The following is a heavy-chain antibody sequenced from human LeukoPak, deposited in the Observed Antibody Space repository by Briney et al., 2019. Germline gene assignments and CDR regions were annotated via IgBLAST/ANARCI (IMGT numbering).Heavy chain of an antibody. CDR1: AFTFRNFV. D-gene: IGHD6-13*01. Sequence: AGGSLRLSCVASAFTFRNFVVHWARQAPDKGLEWVAFIEHDGSGTYYPESVRGRFSLSRDDSKTAVSLQMNSLRAEDTALYYCVKDVVPGRTGAGPGSWGQGTLVTVSS. V-gene: IGHV3-30*02. J-gene: IGHJ5*02. CDR2: IEHDGSGT. CDR3: VKDVVPGRTGAGPGS.